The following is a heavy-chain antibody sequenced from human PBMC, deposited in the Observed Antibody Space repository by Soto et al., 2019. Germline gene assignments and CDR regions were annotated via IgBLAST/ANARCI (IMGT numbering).Heavy chain of an antibody. CDR3: AKPEEVVRGFDF. J-gene: IGHJ4*02. V-gene: IGHV3-23*01. CDR1: GFTFGHSA. CDR2: ISGTGGAA. Sequence: GSLRLSCAASGFTFGHSAVSWVRQAPGKGLEWVAAISGTGGAAYYADSVKGRFTISRDNSRNTLFLQMNSLRVDDTAIYHCAKPEEVVRGFDFWGLGTLVTVSS. D-gene: IGHD3-10*01.